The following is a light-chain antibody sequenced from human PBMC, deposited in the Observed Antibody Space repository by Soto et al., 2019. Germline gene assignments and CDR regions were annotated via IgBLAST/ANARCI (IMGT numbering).Light chain of an antibody. Sequence: QSALTQRSSVSGSPGQSITISCTGTSSDVGAYSYVSWYQQHPGKAPKLIIYDVSDRHSGISNRFSGSKSDNTAYLTISGLQAEDEAEYYCSSYTSSRTYVFGTGTKVTVL. CDR2: DVS. CDR1: SSDVGAYSY. J-gene: IGLJ1*01. V-gene: IGLV2-14*01. CDR3: SSYTSSRTYV.